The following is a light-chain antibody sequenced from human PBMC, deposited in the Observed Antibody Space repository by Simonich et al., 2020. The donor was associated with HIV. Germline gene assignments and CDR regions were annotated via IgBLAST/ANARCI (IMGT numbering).Light chain of an antibody. Sequence: EIVMTQSPATLSVSPGERATLPCRASQSVSNNLAWYQQKPGQAPRLLMYGTSTRATGIPARFSGSGSGTEFTLTISSMQSEDFAVYYCQHYNNWPPYTFGQGTKLEIK. V-gene: IGKV3-15*01. J-gene: IGKJ2*01. CDR2: GTS. CDR3: QHYNNWPPYT. CDR1: QSVSNN.